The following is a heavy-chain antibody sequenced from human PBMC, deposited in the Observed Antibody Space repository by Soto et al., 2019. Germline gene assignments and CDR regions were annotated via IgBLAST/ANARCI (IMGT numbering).Heavy chain of an antibody. V-gene: IGHV3-15*07. J-gene: IGHJ4*02. CDR2: IKSKTDGGTT. CDR1: GFTFSNSW. Sequence: EVQLVESGGGLVQPGGSLRLSCAASGFTFSNSWMNWVRQAPGKGLEWVGGIKSKTDGGTTDYAAPVKGRFTISRDDSNNTLYQQMNSLKTEDTAVYYCTKDPRYSSGWYYVDYWGQGTLVTVSS. CDR3: TKDPRYSSGWYYVDY. D-gene: IGHD6-19*01.